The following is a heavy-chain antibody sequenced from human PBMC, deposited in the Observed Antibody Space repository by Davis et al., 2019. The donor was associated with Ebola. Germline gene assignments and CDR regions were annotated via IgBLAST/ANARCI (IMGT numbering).Heavy chain of an antibody. Sequence: PGGSLRLSCAASGFTFSSYDMHWVRQATGKGLEWVSAIGTAGDTYYPGSVKGRFTISRENAKNSLYLQMNSLRAGDTAVYYCARAGQWLGPAKYYGMDVWGQGTTVTVSS. CDR1: GFTFSSYD. J-gene: IGHJ6*02. V-gene: IGHV3-13*01. CDR2: IGTAGDT. CDR3: ARAGQWLGPAKYYGMDV. D-gene: IGHD6-19*01.